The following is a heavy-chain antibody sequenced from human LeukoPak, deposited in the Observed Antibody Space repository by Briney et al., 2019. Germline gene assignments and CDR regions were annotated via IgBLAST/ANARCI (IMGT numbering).Heavy chain of an antibody. J-gene: IGHJ4*02. CDR2: INHSGST. V-gene: IGHV4-34*01. Sequence: SETLSLTCAVYGGSFSGYYWSWIRQPPGKGLEWIGEINHSGSTNYNPPLKSRVTISVDTSKNQFSLKLSSVTAADTAVYYCARELSSSFIYWGQGTLVTVSS. CDR3: ARELSSSFIY. D-gene: IGHD6-6*01. CDR1: GGSFSGYY.